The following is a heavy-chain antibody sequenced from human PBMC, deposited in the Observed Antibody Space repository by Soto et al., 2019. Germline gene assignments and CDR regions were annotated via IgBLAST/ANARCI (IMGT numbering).Heavy chain of an antibody. D-gene: IGHD3-3*01. Sequence: PSETLSLTCTVSGGSISSYYWSWIRQPPGKGLEWIGYIYYSGSTNYNPSLKSRVTISVETSKNQFSLKLSSVTAADTAVYYCARVATIFGVALVDYWGQGTLVTVSS. CDR3: ARVATIFGVALVDY. CDR1: GGSISSYY. CDR2: IYYSGST. J-gene: IGHJ4*02. V-gene: IGHV4-59*01.